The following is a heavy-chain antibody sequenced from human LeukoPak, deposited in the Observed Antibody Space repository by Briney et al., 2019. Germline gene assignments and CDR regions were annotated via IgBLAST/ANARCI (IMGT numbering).Heavy chain of an antibody. D-gene: IGHD3-10*01. Sequence: QPGGSLRLSCAASGFTFSSYWMSWVRQAPGKGLEWVAVISSDGSYKYYADSVKGRFTISRDNSKNTLYLQMNSLRVEDTAVYYCARRGSTMVRGVIMGPDYWGQGTLVTVSS. CDR3: ARRGSTMVRGVIMGPDY. V-gene: IGHV3-30*03. CDR2: ISSDGSYK. CDR1: GFTFSSYW. J-gene: IGHJ4*02.